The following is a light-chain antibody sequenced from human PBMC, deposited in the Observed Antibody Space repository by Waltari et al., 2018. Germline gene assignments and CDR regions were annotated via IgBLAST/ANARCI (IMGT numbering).Light chain of an antibody. Sequence: QSALTQPASVSGSPGQSITISCTGTSSAVGGYNYVSWYQQHPGKAPKLMVYDVSNRPSGVSIRYSGSKTGNTASRTISGLQAEDEADYYCSSYTSSSTPYVVGTGTKVTVL. CDR1: SSAVGGYNY. CDR3: SSYTSSSTPYV. J-gene: IGLJ1*01. V-gene: IGLV2-14*03. CDR2: DVS.